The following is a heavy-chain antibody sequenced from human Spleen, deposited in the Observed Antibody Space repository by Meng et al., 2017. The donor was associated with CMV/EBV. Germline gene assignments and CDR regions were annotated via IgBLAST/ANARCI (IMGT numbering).Heavy chain of an antibody. CDR2: INEDGSET. CDR1: GFIFSGSW. Sequence: GESLKISCVASGFIFSGSWMSWVRQAPGKGPEWVANINEDGSETYYLDSVKGRFTISRDNAKNSLFLQMNSLRAEDTAVYYCAKDSLVRGVDGWGQGTLVTVSS. J-gene: IGHJ4*02. V-gene: IGHV3-7*01. D-gene: IGHD3-10*01. CDR3: AKDSLVRGVDG.